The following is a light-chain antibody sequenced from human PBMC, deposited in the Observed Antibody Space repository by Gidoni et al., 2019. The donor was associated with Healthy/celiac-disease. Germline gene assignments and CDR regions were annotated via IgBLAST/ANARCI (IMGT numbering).Light chain of an antibody. CDR3: QQSYSTLYT. J-gene: IGKJ2*01. CDR1: QSISSY. CDR2: AAS. V-gene: IGKV1-39*01. Sequence: QLTQSPSSLSASVGDRVTITCRASQSISSYLNWYQQKPGKAPKLLIYAASSLQSGVPSRFSGSGSGTDFTLTISSLQPEDFATYYCQQSYSTLYTFGQGTKLEIK.